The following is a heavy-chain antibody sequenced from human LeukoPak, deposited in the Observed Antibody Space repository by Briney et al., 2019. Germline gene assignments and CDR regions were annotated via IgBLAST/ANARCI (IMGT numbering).Heavy chain of an antibody. V-gene: IGHV3-21*01. Sequence: GGSLRLSCAASGFTFNSYSMIWVRQAPGKGLEWVSSISSSSSSIYYADSVKGRFTISRDNAKNSLYLQMNSLRAEDTAVYYCARASGDIVETATMGSYWGQGTLVTVSS. D-gene: IGHD5-18*01. J-gene: IGHJ4*02. CDR1: GFTFNSYS. CDR2: ISSSSSSI. CDR3: ARASGDIVETATMGSY.